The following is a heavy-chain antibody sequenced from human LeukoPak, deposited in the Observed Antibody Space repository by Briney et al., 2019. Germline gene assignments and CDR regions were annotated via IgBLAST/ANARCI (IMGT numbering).Heavy chain of an antibody. D-gene: IGHD6-19*01. V-gene: IGHV3-7*03. J-gene: IGHJ5*02. CDR3: ARDPPTYSSGWINWFDP. CDR1: GFSMSGYW. CDR2: IKQDGSER. Sequence: PGGSLRLSCAASGFSMSGYWMSWVRQAPGKGLEWVANIKQDGSERHYADSVKGRFTISRDNAKNSLYLQMNSLRAEDTAVYYCARDPPTYSSGWINWFDPWGQGTLVTVSS.